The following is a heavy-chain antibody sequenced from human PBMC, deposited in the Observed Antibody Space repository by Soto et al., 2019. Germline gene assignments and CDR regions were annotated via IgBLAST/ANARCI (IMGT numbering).Heavy chain of an antibody. CDR1: GFTFNSAW. CDR3: TPWRREKSCTSVSCYGDGAY. J-gene: IGHJ4*02. V-gene: IGHV3-15*02. D-gene: IGHD2-2*01. CDR2: IKSWTDGGRV. Sequence: EVPLVESGGALVKPGESLTLSCAASGFTFNSAWMTWVRQAPGKGLEWVGRIKSWTDGGRVDTAAPVKGRFTISSDDSTNPLSLQMNGLKSPDTAVSYSTPWRREKSCTSVSCYGDGAYWGQGTLVTVSS.